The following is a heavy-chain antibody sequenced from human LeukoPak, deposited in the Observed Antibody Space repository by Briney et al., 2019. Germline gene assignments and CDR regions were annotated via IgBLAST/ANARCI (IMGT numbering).Heavy chain of an antibody. V-gene: IGHV1-69*04. Sequence: ASVKVSCKASGGTFSRYAISWVRQAPGQGLEWMGRIIPILGIANYAQKFQGRVTITADKSTSTAYMELSSLRSEDTAVYYCAVPAAGSYYFDYWGQGTLVTVSS. CDR2: IIPILGIA. J-gene: IGHJ4*02. D-gene: IGHD2-2*01. CDR3: AVPAAGSYYFDY. CDR1: GGTFSRYA.